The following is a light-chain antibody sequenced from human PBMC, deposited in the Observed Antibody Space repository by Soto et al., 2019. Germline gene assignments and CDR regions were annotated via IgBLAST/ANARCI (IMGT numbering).Light chain of an antibody. V-gene: IGLV2-14*01. J-gene: IGLJ1*01. Sequence: QSALTQPASVSGSPGQSFIISCTGTSSDVGNYNYVSWYQQHPGKAPKVMIYDVSNRPSGVSNRFSGSKSGNTASLTISGLQAEDEADYYCSSFTSSSTYVFGTGTKLTVL. CDR1: SSDVGNYNY. CDR2: DVS. CDR3: SSFTSSSTYV.